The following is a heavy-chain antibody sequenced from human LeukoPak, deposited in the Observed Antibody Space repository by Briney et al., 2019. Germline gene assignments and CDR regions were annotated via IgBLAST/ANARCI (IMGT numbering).Heavy chain of an antibody. V-gene: IGHV4-34*01. CDR2: INHSGST. Sequence: PSETLSLTCAVYGGSFSGYYWSWIRQPPGKGLEWSGEINHSGSTNYNPPLTSRVTISVDSSKTQFSLKLSSVTAADTAVYYCARGFWSGYYSGTLVNPYYYYYYMDVWGKGTTVTVSS. CDR1: GGSFSGYY. J-gene: IGHJ6*03. CDR3: ARGFWSGYYSGTLVNPYYYYYYMDV. D-gene: IGHD3-3*01.